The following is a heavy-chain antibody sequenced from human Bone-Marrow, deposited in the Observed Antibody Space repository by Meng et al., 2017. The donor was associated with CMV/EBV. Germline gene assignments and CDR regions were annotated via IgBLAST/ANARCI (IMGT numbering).Heavy chain of an antibody. J-gene: IGHJ4*02. D-gene: IGHD3-3*01. CDR3: VLSTCGYYTPFDY. CDR2: IRYDGSNK. CDR1: GFIFSSYG. V-gene: IGHV3-30*02. Sequence: GESLKISCAASGFIFSSYGMHWVRQAPGKGLEWVAFIRYDGSNKYYADSVKGRFTISRDNSKNTLYLQMTSLRAEDTAVYYTVLSTCGYYTPFDYWGRGRLVTVSS.